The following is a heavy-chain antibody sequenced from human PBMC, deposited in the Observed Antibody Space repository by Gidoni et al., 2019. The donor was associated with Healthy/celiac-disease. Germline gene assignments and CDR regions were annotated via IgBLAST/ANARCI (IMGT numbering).Heavy chain of an antibody. CDR3: AKDQMEGSYYYDSSGSDAFDI. J-gene: IGHJ3*02. CDR2: ISGSGGST. D-gene: IGHD3-22*01. V-gene: IGHV3-23*01. Sequence: GLEWVSAISGSGGSTYYADSVKGRFTISRDNSKNTLYLQMNSLRAEDTAVYYCAKDQMEGSYYYDSSGSDAFDIWGQGTMVTVSS.